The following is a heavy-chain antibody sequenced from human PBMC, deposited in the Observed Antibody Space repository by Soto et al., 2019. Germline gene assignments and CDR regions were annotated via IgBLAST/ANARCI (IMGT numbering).Heavy chain of an antibody. CDR3: ARGTADTAMVYX. CDR2: IFYSGST. CDR1: GGSIRSYY. Sequence: SDTLSLTCTVSGGSIRSYYWTWIRQPPGKGLEWLLYIFYSGSTFYNPSLKSRVTISIHTSKSQVSLQLTSVTASDTAVYHCARGTADTAMVYXWGQGTLVTVSX. V-gene: IGHV4-59*01. D-gene: IGHD5-18*01. J-gene: IGHJ4*02.